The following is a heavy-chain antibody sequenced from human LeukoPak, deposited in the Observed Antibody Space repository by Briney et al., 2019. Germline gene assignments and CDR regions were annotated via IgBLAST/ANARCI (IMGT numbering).Heavy chain of an antibody. CDR3: ARHGSYYHCMDV. J-gene: IGHJ6*03. CDR2: IYYSGST. D-gene: IGHD3-16*01. Sequence: KPSETLSLTCTVSGGSISSSSNYWGWIRQPPGKGLEWIGTIYYSGSTYYNPSLKSRVTISVDTSKLQFSLMLTSVTAADTAVYYCARHGSYYHCMDVWGKGTTVTVSS. V-gene: IGHV4-39*01. CDR1: GGSISSSSNY.